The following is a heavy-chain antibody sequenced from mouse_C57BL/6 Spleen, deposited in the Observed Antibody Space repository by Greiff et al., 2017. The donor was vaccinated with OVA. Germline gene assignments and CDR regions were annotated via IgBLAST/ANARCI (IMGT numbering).Heavy chain of an antibody. J-gene: IGHJ3*01. D-gene: IGHD1-1*01. CDR3: ARSYYGSSESAWFAY. Sequence: EVMLVESGGGLVQPGGSLKLSCAASGFTFSDYGMAWVRQAPRKGPEWVAFISNLAYSIYYADTVTGRFTISRENAKNTLYLEMSSLRSEDTAMYYCARSYYGSSESAWFAYWGQGTLVTVSA. V-gene: IGHV5-15*01. CDR1: GFTFSDYG. CDR2: ISNLAYSI.